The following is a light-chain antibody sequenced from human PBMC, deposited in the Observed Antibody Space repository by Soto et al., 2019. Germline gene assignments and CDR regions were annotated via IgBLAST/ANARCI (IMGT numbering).Light chain of an antibody. CDR2: EVS. CDR3: VQGTHWPWT. V-gene: IGKV2-30*02. Sequence: DVVMTQSPLFLPVTLGQPASISCRSSQSLIHSDGNTYLSWFQQRPGQSPRRLIYEVSDRDSGVPDRFTGSGSGTDFTLKLSRVEAEDVGVYYCVQGTHWPWTFGQGTEVEIK. J-gene: IGKJ1*01. CDR1: QSLIHSDGNTY.